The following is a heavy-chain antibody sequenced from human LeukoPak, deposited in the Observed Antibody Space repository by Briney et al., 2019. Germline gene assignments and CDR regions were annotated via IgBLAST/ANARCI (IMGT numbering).Heavy chain of an antibody. D-gene: IGHD6-6*01. V-gene: IGHV3-30-3*01. CDR1: GFTFSSYA. J-gene: IGHJ4*02. Sequence: GGSLRLSCAASGFTFSSYAMHWVRQAPGKGLEWVAVISYDGSNKYYADSVKGRFTISRDNSKSTLYLQMNSLRAEDTAVYYCARAGYSSSMGVLVYWGQGTLVTVSS. CDR2: ISYDGSNK. CDR3: ARAGYSSSMGVLVY.